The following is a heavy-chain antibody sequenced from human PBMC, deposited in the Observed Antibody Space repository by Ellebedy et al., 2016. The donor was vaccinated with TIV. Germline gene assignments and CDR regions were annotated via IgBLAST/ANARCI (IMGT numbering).Heavy chain of an antibody. D-gene: IGHD2-2*01. CDR3: ARLPCGSTSCGGRAFDF. J-gene: IGHJ3*01. Sequence: ASVKVSCXASGYTFTSYGINWVRQAPGQGLEWMGWISTYNGNTNYAQKLQGRVTMTTDTSTSTAYMELRSLRSDDTAVHYCARLPCGSTSCGGRAFDFWGQGTMVTVSS. CDR1: GYTFTSYG. CDR2: ISTYNGNT. V-gene: IGHV1-18*01.